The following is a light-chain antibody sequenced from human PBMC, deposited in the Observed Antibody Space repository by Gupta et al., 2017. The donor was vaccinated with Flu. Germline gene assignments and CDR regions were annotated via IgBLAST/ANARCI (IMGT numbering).Light chain of an antibody. CDR1: QGINYY. Sequence: DIQMTQSPSSLSASVGDRVTITCRASQGINYYLAWFQQKPGKIPKLLIYAASTLQSGVPSRFSGSGSGTDFTLTISSLPPEDVASYYCQKYNSAPLTFGQGTKVEIK. V-gene: IGKV1-27*01. CDR2: AAS. J-gene: IGKJ1*01. CDR3: QKYNSAPLT.